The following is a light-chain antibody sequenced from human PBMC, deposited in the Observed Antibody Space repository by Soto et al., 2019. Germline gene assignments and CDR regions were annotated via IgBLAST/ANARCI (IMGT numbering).Light chain of an antibody. CDR1: QDIRNE. Sequence: ATQLTQSPSSLSASVGDTVNISCRASQDIRNELAWYQQKAGRAPTLLIYLASNLQSGVPRRFSGSGSGTEFTLTISSLQPEDFSTYYCLQDNNCPLTVGAGTRV. J-gene: IGKJ4*01. V-gene: IGKV1-6*02. CDR3: LQDNNCPLT. CDR2: LAS.